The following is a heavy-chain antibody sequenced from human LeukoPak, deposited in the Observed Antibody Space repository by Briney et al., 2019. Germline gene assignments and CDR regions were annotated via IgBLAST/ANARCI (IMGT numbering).Heavy chain of an antibody. V-gene: IGHV3-30-3*01. CDR3: ASRKDTPHLPDY. Sequence: GGSLRLSCAASGFTFSSYPMHWVRQAPGKGLEWVAVISYDGGKKYYADSVKGRFTISRDNSKNALYLQMNSLRTEDTAVYYCASRKDTPHLPDYWGQGTLVTVSS. D-gene: IGHD5-18*01. CDR1: GFTFSSYP. CDR2: ISYDGGKK. J-gene: IGHJ4*02.